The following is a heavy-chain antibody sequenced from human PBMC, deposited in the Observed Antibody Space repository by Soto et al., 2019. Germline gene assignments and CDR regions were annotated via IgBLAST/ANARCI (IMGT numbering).Heavy chain of an antibody. Sequence: QVQLVESGGGVVQPGRSLRLSCAASGFTFGSYGMHWVRQAPGKGLEWVAVISYDGSNKYYADSVKGRFTISRDNSKNTLYLQMNSLRAEDTAVYYCATTPPGDGYNYSLDYWGQGTLVTVSS. V-gene: IGHV3-30*03. CDR2: ISYDGSNK. J-gene: IGHJ4*02. CDR1: GFTFGSYG. D-gene: IGHD5-12*01. CDR3: ATTPPGDGYNYSLDY.